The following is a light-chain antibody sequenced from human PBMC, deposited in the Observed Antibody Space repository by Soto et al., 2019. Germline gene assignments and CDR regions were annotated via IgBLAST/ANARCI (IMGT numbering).Light chain of an antibody. Sequence: QSVLTQPASVSGSPGQSITISCTGTSSDVGGYNYVSWYQQHPGKAPKLMIYEVSNRPSGVSNRFSGSKSGNTASLTISGLQAVDEADYYCTSYTSISLYVFGTGTKVNV. CDR1: SSDVGGYNY. CDR3: TSYTSISLYV. V-gene: IGLV2-14*01. CDR2: EVS. J-gene: IGLJ1*01.